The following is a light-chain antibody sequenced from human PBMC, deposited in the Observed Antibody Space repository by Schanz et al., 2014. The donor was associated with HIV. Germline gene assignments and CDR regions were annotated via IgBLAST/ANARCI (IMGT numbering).Light chain of an antibody. CDR1: QHITNY. CDR2: DAS. J-gene: IGKJ4*01. CDR3: QQRSNWPLT. Sequence: EIVLTQSPATLSLSPGDTATLSCRASQHITNYLAWYQQKPGQAPRLLIYDASTRATGIPARFSGSGSGTDFTFTISSLEPEDFAVYYCQQRSNWPLTFGGGTTVEIK. V-gene: IGKV3-11*01.